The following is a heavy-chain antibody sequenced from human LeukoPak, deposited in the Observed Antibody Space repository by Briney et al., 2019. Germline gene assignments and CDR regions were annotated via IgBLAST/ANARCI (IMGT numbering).Heavy chain of an antibody. Sequence: PSQTLSLTCTVSDGSISSGDYYWSWIRQPPGKGLEWIGYIYYSGSTYYNPSLKSRVTISVDTSKNQFSLKLSSVTAADTAVYYCAGSSSWYVLTPWGQGTLVTVSS. CDR3: AGSSSWYVLTP. J-gene: IGHJ5*02. CDR2: IYYSGST. V-gene: IGHV4-30-4*01. CDR1: DGSISSGDYY. D-gene: IGHD6-13*01.